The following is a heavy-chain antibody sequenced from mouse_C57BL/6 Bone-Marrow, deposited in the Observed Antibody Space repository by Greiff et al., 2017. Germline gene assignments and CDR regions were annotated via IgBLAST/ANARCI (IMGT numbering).Heavy chain of an antibody. J-gene: IGHJ4*01. CDR1: GYTFTSYT. V-gene: IGHV1-4*01. CDR3: ARWPYYAMDY. CDR2: INPSSGYT. Sequence: QVQLQQSGAELARPGASVKMSCKASGYTFTSYTMHWVKQRPGQGLEWIGYINPSSGYTKYNQKFKDKATLTADKSSSTAYMQLSSLTSEDSAVYYCARWPYYAMDYWGQGTSVTVSS.